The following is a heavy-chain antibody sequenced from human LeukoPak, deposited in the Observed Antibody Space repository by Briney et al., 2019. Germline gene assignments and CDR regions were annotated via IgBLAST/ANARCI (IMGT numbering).Heavy chain of an antibody. V-gene: IGHV4-34*12. CDR2: IIHSGST. CDR3: AGYSGSPRYFDY. Sequence: SETLSLTCAVYGGSFSGYYWSWIRQTPGKGLEWIGEIIHSGSTNYSPSLKSRVTISLDAAKSQFSLKLTSVTAADTAVYYCAGYSGSPRYFDYWGQGTLVTVSS. J-gene: IGHJ4*02. D-gene: IGHD6-6*01. CDR1: GGSFSGYY.